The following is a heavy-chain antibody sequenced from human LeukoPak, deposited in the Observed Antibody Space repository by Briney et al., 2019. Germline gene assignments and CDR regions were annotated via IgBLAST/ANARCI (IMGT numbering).Heavy chain of an antibody. J-gene: IGHJ4*02. V-gene: IGHV1-69*04. CDR3: AREDEVGAIDY. D-gene: IGHD1-26*01. Sequence: SVKVSCKASGGTFSSYAISWVRQAPGQGLEWMGRIIPILGIANYAQKFQGRVTITADNSTSTAYMELSSLRSEDTAVYYCAREDEVGAIDYWGQGTLVTVSS. CDR2: IIPILGIA. CDR1: GGTFSSYA.